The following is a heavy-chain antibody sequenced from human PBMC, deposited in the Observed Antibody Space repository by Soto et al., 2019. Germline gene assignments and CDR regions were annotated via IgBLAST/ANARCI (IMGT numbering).Heavy chain of an antibody. CDR3: AAGSDYGGAFLY. Sequence: EVHLVQSGAEVKKPGEYLRISCKAAGYSFTTSWIGWVRQMPGKGLEWMGVVFPGDSDTRYSPSFEGHGSISGGKSLTSAYLEGSSLKASDTAIYYCAAGSDYGGAFLYWGQGSLVTVSS. V-gene: IGHV5-51*01. J-gene: IGHJ4*02. CDR1: GYSFTTSW. D-gene: IGHD6-25*01. CDR2: VFPGDSDT.